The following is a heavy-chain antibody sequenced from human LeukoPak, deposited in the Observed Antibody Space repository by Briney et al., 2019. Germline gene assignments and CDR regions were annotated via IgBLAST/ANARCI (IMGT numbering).Heavy chain of an antibody. CDR1: GGSISSYY. CDR2: IHYSGST. D-gene: IGHD6-19*01. V-gene: IGHV4-59*01. J-gene: IGHJ3*02. CDR3: ARREGWDAFDI. Sequence: SETLSLTCTVSGGSISSYYWSWIRQPPGKGLEWIGYIHYSGSTNYNPSLKSRVTISVDTSKNQFSLKLSSVTAADTAVYYCARREGWDAFDIWGQGTMVTVSS.